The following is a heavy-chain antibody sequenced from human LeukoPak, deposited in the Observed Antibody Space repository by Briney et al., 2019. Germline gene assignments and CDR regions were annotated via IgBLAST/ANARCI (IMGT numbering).Heavy chain of an antibody. Sequence: PSETLSLTCTVSSGSISSGDYYWSWIRQPPGKGLEWIGYIYYSGSTYYNPSLKSRVTISVDTSKNQFSLKLSSVTAADTAVYYCARSGWYGWWVYYYYGMDVWGQGTTVTVSS. J-gene: IGHJ6*02. D-gene: IGHD6-19*01. V-gene: IGHV4-30-4*01. CDR1: SGSISSGDYY. CDR2: IYYSGST. CDR3: ARSGWYGWWVYYYYGMDV.